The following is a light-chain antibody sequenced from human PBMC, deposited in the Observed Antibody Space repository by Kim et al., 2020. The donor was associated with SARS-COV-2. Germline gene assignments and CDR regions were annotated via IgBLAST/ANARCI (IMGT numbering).Light chain of an antibody. V-gene: IGKV1-5*03. J-gene: IGKJ2*01. CDR2: KAS. CDR1: QSINSW. Sequence: DIQMTQSTSTLSASVGDRVTITCRASQSINSWLAWYKKKPGKAPKLLIYKASGLESGVPSRFSGSESGTEFTLTISSLQPDDSATYYCHQYNSYPYTFGQGTKLEI. CDR3: HQYNSYPYT.